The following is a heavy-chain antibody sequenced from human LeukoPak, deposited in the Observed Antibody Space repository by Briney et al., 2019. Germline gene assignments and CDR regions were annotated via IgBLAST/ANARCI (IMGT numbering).Heavy chain of an antibody. Sequence: GGSLRLSCAASGFTFSSYSMNRVRQAPGKGLEWVSSISSSSSYIYYADSVKGRFTISRDNAKNSLYLQMNSLRAEDTAVYYCARVNVAVAGIDYWGQGTLVTVSS. CDR1: GFTFSSYS. CDR2: ISSSSSYI. J-gene: IGHJ4*02. V-gene: IGHV3-21*01. CDR3: ARVNVAVAGIDY. D-gene: IGHD6-19*01.